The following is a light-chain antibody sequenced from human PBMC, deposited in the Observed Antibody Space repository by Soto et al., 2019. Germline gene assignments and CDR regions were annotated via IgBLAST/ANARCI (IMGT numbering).Light chain of an antibody. J-gene: IGLJ3*02. Sequence: QSALTQPPSASGTPGQRVTISCSGSNSNIGSNTVNWYQQLPGTAPKLLIYYDNLRPSGVSNRFSGSKSGNTASLTISGLQAEDEADYYCSSYRSISTWVFGGGTKLTVL. CDR2: YDN. V-gene: IGLV1-44*01. CDR3: SSYRSISTWV. CDR1: NSNIGSNT.